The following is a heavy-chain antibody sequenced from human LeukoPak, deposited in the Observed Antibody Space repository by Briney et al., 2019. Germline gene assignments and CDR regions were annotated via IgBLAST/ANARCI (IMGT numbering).Heavy chain of an antibody. CDR3: AKTSRGNSGYDSPFDY. D-gene: IGHD5-12*01. CDR2: VRGSGSDT. V-gene: IGHV3-23*01. Sequence: GGSLRLSCAASGFTFSTYAMSWVRQAPGKGLEWVSAVRGSGSDTYYADSVKGRFTISRDNSKNTLYLQMNSLRAEDTAIYYCAKTSRGNSGYDSPFDYWGQGTLVTVSS. CDR1: GFTFSTYA. J-gene: IGHJ4*02.